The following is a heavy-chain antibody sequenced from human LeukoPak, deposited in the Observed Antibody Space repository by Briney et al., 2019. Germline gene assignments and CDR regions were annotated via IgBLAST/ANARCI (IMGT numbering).Heavy chain of an antibody. D-gene: IGHD2-21*01. Sequence: GGSLRLSCDLRFSGHGMHWVRQAPGKGLEWLAVVAADGGAKFYADSVRGRFTIFRDTSRNTVFLQLSGLKTEDTAVYYCAKAVGYSNWFDPWGQGTLVTVSS. V-gene: IGHV3-30*18. CDR3: AKAVGYSNWFDP. CDR1: RFSGHG. CDR2: VAADGGAK. J-gene: IGHJ5*02.